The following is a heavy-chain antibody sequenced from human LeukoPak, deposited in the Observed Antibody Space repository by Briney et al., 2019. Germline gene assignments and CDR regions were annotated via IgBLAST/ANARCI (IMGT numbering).Heavy chain of an antibody. Sequence: SLTRSCAASTFTFDDYAMEWVRPAQGQGRGWGSGISWDSGSIGYADSVKGRFTISRDNAKNSLYLQMNSLRAEDTALYYCAKGPSSIAAAGRVPFDYWGQGTLVTVSS. CDR2: ISWDSGSI. V-gene: IGHV3-9*01. CDR3: AKGPSSIAAAGRVPFDY. D-gene: IGHD6-13*01. J-gene: IGHJ4*02. CDR1: TFTFDDYA.